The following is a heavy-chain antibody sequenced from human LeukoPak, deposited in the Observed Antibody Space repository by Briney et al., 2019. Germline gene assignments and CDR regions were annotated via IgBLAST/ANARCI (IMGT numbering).Heavy chain of an antibody. D-gene: IGHD3-10*01. CDR1: GFTFSSYA. Sequence: PGGSLRLSCAASGFTFSSYAMHWVRQAPGKGLEWVAVISYDGSNKYYADSVKGRFTISRDNAKNSLYLQMNSLRAEDTAVYYRARERKITVVRGANNWFDPWGQGTLVTVSS. CDR3: ARERKITVVRGANNWFDP. J-gene: IGHJ5*02. V-gene: IGHV3-30-3*01. CDR2: ISYDGSNK.